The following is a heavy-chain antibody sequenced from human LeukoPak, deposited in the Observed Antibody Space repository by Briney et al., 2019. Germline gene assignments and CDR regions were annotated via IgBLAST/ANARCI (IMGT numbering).Heavy chain of an antibody. CDR2: IYYGGNT. Sequence: PSETLSLTCAVSGGSISSYYWSWIRQPPGKGLEWIGYIYYGGNTNYNPSLKSRVTISVDTSKNQFSLKLSSVTAADTAVYYCARAVQLERPPPLIDYYYMDVWGKGTTVTVSS. V-gene: IGHV4-59*01. D-gene: IGHD1-1*01. J-gene: IGHJ6*03. CDR3: ARAVQLERPPPLIDYYYMDV. CDR1: GGSISSYY.